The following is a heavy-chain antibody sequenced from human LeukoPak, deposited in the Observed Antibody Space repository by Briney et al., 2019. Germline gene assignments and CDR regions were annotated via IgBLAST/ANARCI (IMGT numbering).Heavy chain of an antibody. J-gene: IGHJ3*02. V-gene: IGHV5-51*01. Sequence: GESLKISCKGSGYSFTSYWIGWVRQMPGKSLEWMGIIYPGDSDTRYSPSFQGQVTISADKSISTAYLQWSSLKASDTAMYYCARPETMVVTHGAFDIWGQGTMVTVSS. D-gene: IGHD4-23*01. CDR1: GYSFTSYW. CDR3: ARPETMVVTHGAFDI. CDR2: IYPGDSDT.